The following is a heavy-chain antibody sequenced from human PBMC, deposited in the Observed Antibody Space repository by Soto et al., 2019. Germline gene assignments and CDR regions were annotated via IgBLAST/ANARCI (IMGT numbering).Heavy chain of an antibody. Sequence: SVKVSCKASGGTFSSYTISWVRQAPGQGLEWMGRIIPILGIANYAQKFQGRVTITTDKSTSTANIEQSSLRSEDTAVYYFARSLGYCSGGSCYPDYWGQGTLVTVSS. J-gene: IGHJ4*02. CDR2: IIPILGIA. V-gene: IGHV1-69*02. CDR3: ARSLGYCSGGSCYPDY. CDR1: GGTFSSYT. D-gene: IGHD2-15*01.